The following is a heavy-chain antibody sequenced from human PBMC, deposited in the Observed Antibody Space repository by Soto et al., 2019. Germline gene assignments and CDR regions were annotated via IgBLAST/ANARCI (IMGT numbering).Heavy chain of an antibody. CDR1: GFARTTSGVG. Sequence: QITLKESGPTLVKPKQTLTLTCTFSGFARTTSGVGVGWIRQPPGKALEWLALIYWDDDKSYSPSLKTRITITKNPSKNQVVLTMTKMEPADTATYFCAHRTTTVTWWFDPWGQGPLVTVSS. D-gene: IGHD4-17*01. CDR2: IYWDDDK. J-gene: IGHJ5*02. V-gene: IGHV2-5*02. CDR3: AHRTTTVTWWFDP.